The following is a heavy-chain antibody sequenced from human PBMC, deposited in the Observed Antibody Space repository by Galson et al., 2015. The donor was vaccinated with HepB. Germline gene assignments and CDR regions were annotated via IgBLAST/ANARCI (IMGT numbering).Heavy chain of an antibody. D-gene: IGHD3-3*01. Sequence: SVKVSCKASGYTFTSYDINWVRQATGQGLEWMGWMNPNSGNTGYAQKFQGRVTMTRNTSISTAYMELSSLRSEDTAVYYCARGTYYDFWSGYYTNYGMDVWGQGTTVTVSS. CDR1: GYTFTSYD. J-gene: IGHJ6*02. CDR2: MNPNSGNT. CDR3: ARGTYYDFWSGYYTNYGMDV. V-gene: IGHV1-8*01.